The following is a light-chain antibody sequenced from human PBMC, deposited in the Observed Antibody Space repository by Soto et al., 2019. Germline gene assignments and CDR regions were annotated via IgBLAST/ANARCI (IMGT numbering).Light chain of an antibody. CDR2: AAS. CDR3: QQSYRAPYT. CDR1: QSISNF. J-gene: IGKJ2*01. Sequence: IQLTQSPSSLSTSVGDSVTITCRASQSISNFLNWYQHKPGKAPDLLIYAASTLFSGVPSRFRGSGSGTDFTLTITILQPEDFATYYCQQSYRAPYTFGQGTKLEIK. V-gene: IGKV1-39*01.